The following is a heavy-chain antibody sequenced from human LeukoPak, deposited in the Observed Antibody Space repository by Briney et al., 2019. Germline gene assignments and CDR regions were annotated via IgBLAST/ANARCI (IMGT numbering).Heavy chain of an antibody. V-gene: IGHV1-69*13. CDR2: IIPIFGTA. D-gene: IGHD3-22*01. CDR3: AREYYYESSDYYVVLSGAFDI. Sequence: SVKVSCKASGGTFSSYAISWVRQAPGQGLEWMGGIIPIFGTANYAQKFQGRVTITADESTSTAYMELSSLRSEDTGVYYCAREYYYESSDYYVVLSGAFDIWGQGTMVTVSS. CDR1: GGTFSSYA. J-gene: IGHJ3*02.